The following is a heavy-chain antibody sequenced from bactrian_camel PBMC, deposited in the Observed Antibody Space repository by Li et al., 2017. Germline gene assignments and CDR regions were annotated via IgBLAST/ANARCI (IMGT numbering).Heavy chain of an antibody. CDR3: AASRWVTWARELLASDFHF. V-gene: IGHV3S53*01. J-gene: IGHJ6*01. CDR1: GDHRMVA. CDR2: LGDDGST. D-gene: IGHD3*01. Sequence: HVQLVESGGGSAQTGGSLTLSCVVSGDHRMVAWFRQGQGPGTKREGVAGLGDDGSTSYAAFAEGRFTISKNSKNTFYLQMNQLKPEDTAMYYCAASRWVTWARELLASDFHFWGQGTQDTVS.